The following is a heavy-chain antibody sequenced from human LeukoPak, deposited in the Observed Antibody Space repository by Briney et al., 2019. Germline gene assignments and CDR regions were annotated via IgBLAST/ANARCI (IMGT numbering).Heavy chain of an antibody. Sequence: PSETLSLTCTVSGGSISSYYWSWIRQPPGKGLECIGYMYYTGSTNYNPSLKSRVTISVDTSKNQFSLKLSSVTAADTAVYYCARGRGSGSYYTYYFDYWGQGTLVTVSS. J-gene: IGHJ4*02. V-gene: IGHV4-59*01. D-gene: IGHD3-10*01. CDR3: ARGRGSGSYYTYYFDY. CDR1: GGSISSYY. CDR2: MYYTGST.